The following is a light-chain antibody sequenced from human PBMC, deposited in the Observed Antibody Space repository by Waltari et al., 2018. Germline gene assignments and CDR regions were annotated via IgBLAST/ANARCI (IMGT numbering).Light chain of an antibody. J-gene: IGLJ2*01. V-gene: IGLV3-25*03. CDR2: KNT. CDR3: QSSDSRGVHV. Sequence: SYELTQPPSVSVSPGQTARITCSGEALPKQHVHWYQQKPGQAPLRIISKNTERPSGIPDRFSGSRAGTTVTLTIAGVQPEDESDYYCQSSDSRGVHVFGGGTMLTVL. CDR1: ALPKQH.